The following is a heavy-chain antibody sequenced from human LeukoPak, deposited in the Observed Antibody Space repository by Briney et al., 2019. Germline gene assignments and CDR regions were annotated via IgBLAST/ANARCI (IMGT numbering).Heavy chain of an antibody. Sequence: GGSLRLSCAASGFTFSSYAMSWVHQAPGKGLEWVSGISGSGDNTYYADSVKGRFTISRDNSKNTLYVQVNSLGTEDTAAYYCAKGSYYDSSGSFYFDYWGQGTLVTVSS. CDR2: ISGSGDNT. D-gene: IGHD3-22*01. J-gene: IGHJ4*02. V-gene: IGHV3-23*01. CDR3: AKGSYYDSSGSFYFDY. CDR1: GFTFSSYA.